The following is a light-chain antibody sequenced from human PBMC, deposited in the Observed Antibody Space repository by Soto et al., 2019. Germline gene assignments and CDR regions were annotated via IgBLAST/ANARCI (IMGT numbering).Light chain of an antibody. CDR3: QQYGKSPYT. CDR1: QSISTTY. CDR2: GTS. Sequence: EIVLTQSPGTLSLSPGDRATLSCRASQSISTTYLAWYQQRPGQAPRLLIYGTSSRATGIPDRFSGSGSATDFTLTINRLEPEDFELYYCQQYGKSPYTFGQGTKVDIK. V-gene: IGKV3-20*01. J-gene: IGKJ2*01.